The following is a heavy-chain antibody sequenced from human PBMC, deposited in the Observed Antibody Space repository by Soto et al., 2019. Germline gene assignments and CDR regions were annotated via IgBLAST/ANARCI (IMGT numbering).Heavy chain of an antibody. CDR2: IYYSGST. J-gene: IGHJ6*02. CDR1: GGSISSSSYY. CDR3: ARRRYSSSWYTAYGMDV. D-gene: IGHD6-13*01. V-gene: IGHV4-39*01. Sequence: SETLSLTCTVSGGSISSSSYYWGWIRQPPGKGLEWIGSIYYSGSTYYNPSLKSRVTTSVDTSKNQFSLKLSSVTAADTAMYYCARRRYSSSWYTAYGMDVWGQGTTVTVSS.